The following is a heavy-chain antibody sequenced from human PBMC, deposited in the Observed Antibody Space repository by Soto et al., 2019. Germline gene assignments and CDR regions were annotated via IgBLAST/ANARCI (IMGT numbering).Heavy chain of an antibody. CDR2: ISSDGSNK. CDR3: ANDGYTYGSADF. D-gene: IGHD5-18*01. Sequence: QVQLVESGGGMVQPGRSLRLSCAASGFTFSNYGMHWVRQAPGKGLEWVALISSDGSNKYYADSVKGRFTISRDNSKNTLYLQMNSLRAEDTAVYYCANDGYTYGSADFCGQGTLVTVSS. J-gene: IGHJ4*02. V-gene: IGHV3-30*18. CDR1: GFTFSNYG.